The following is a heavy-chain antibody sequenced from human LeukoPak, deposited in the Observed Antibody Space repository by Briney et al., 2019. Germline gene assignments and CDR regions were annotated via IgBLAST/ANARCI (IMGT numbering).Heavy chain of an antibody. J-gene: IGHJ4*02. CDR3: ARYDFWSGYYFKASRGYYFDY. CDR1: GRTFSSYA. D-gene: IGHD3-3*01. Sequence: ASVKVSCKASGRTFSSYAISWVRQAPGQGLEWMGGIIPIFGTANYAQKFQGRVTITADESTSTAYMELSSLRSEDTAVYYCARYDFWSGYYFKASRGYYFDYWGQGTLVTVSS. CDR2: IIPIFGTA. V-gene: IGHV1-69*13.